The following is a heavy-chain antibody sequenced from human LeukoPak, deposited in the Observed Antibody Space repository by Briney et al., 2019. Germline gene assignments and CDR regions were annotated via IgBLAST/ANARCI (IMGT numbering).Heavy chain of an antibody. V-gene: IGHV4-59*01. D-gene: IGHD3-10*01. Sequence: SETLSLTCTVSGGSISSYYWSWIRRPPGKGLEWIGSIYYSGSTYYNPSLKSRVTISVDTSKNQFSLKLNSVTAADTAVYYCARDPKGEAWFDPWGQGTLVTVSS. CDR3: ARDPKGEAWFDP. CDR2: IYYSGST. J-gene: IGHJ5*02. CDR1: GGSISSYY.